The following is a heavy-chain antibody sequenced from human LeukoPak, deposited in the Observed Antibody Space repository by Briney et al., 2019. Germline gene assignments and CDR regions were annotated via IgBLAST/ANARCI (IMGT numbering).Heavy chain of an antibody. CDR2: IYYSGST. CDR3: AIRGTLFDX. Sequence: WGXVRQPPGKGLEWIGSIYYSGSTYYNPSLKSRVTISVDTSKNQFSLKLSSVTAADTAVYYCAIRGTLFDXWGQXTL. J-gene: IGHJ4*02. V-gene: IGHV4-39*01.